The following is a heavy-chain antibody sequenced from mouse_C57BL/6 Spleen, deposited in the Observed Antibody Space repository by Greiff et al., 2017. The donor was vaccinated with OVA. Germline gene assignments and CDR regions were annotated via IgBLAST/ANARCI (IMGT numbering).Heavy chain of an antibody. Sequence: VKLMESGPELVKPGASVKISCKASGYAFSSSWMNWVKQRPGKGLEWIGRIYPGDGDTNYNGKFKGKATLTADKSASTAYMQLSSLTSEDSAVYFCANDGPWYFDVWGTGTTVTVSS. V-gene: IGHV1-82*01. CDR2: IYPGDGDT. J-gene: IGHJ1*03. D-gene: IGHD2-3*01. CDR1: GYAFSSSW. CDR3: ANDGPWYFDV.